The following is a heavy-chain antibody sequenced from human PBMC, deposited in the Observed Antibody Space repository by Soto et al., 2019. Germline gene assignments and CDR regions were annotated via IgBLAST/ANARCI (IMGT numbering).Heavy chain of an antibody. Sequence: SVKVSCKASGGTFSSYAISWVRQAPGQGLEWMGGIIPIFGTANYAQKFQGRVTITADESTSTAYMELSSLRSEDTAVYYCATVGYYGSGSYYEYYFDYWGQGTLVTVSS. CDR1: GGTFSSYA. D-gene: IGHD3-10*01. V-gene: IGHV1-69*13. CDR3: ATVGYYGSGSYYEYYFDY. CDR2: IIPIFGTA. J-gene: IGHJ4*02.